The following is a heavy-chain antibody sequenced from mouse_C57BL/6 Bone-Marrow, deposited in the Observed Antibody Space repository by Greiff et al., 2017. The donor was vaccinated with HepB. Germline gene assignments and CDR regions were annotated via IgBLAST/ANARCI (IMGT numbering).Heavy chain of an antibody. CDR3: GKNGSTGTFLYFDV. D-gene: IGHD4-1*01. J-gene: IGHJ1*03. CDR2: SRNKANDYTT. CDR1: GFTFSDFY. Sequence: DVKLVESGGGLVQSGRSLRLSCATSGFTFSDFYMEWVRQAPGKGLEWIAASRNKANDYTTEYSASVKGRFIVSRDTSQSILYLQMNALRAEDTAIYYCGKNGSTGTFLYFDVWGTGTTVTGSS. V-gene: IGHV7-1*01.